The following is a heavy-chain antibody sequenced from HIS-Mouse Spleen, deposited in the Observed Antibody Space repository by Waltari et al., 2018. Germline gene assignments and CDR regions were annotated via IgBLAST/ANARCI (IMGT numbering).Heavy chain of an antibody. CDR3: AKDKHHAFDY. CDR2: ISYDGSNT. CDR1: GFPCSSYC. J-gene: IGHJ4*02. V-gene: IGHV3-30*18. Sequence: QVQLVESGGGVVRPGRSLRRSCAALGFPCSSYCMLWARQAPGKGLEWVAVISYDGSNTYYADSVKGRFTISRDNSKNTLYLQMNSLRAEDTAVYYCAKDKHHAFDYWGQGTLVTVSS.